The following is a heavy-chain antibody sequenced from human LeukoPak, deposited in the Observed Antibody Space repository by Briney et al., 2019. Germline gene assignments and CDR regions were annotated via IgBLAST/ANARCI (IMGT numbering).Heavy chain of an antibody. CDR2: IYHSGST. Sequence: SQTLSLTYAVSGGPISSGGYSWRSIRQPPGKGLEWIGYIYHSGSTYYNPSLKSRVTMSVDRSKNQFSLKLNSVTAADTAVYYCARGGGYQLLPIDYWGQGTLVTVSS. D-gene: IGHD2-2*01. J-gene: IGHJ4*02. CDR3: ARGGGYQLLPIDY. V-gene: IGHV4-30-2*01. CDR1: GGPISSGGYS.